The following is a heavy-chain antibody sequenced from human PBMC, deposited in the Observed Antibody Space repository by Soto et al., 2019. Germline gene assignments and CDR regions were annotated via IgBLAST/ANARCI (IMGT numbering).Heavy chain of an antibody. D-gene: IGHD1-26*01. V-gene: IGHV4-4*02. Sequence: QVQLQESGPGLVKPSGTLSLTCAVSGGSISSSNWWSWVRQPPGKGLEWIGEIYHSGSTNYNPSLKSRVTISVDKSRNQFPLRLGSVPAGDTAVYYGARFSGSYYSGMDVWGQGPRSPSP. CDR1: GGSISSSNW. CDR3: ARFSGSYYSGMDV. J-gene: IGHJ6*02. CDR2: IYHSGST.